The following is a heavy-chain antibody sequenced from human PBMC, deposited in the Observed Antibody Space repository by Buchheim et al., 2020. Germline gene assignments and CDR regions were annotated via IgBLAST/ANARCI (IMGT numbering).Heavy chain of an antibody. CDR1: GFTFSSYG. CDR3: AKDSPAYYYYYGMDV. D-gene: IGHD2-2*01. J-gene: IGHJ6*02. Sequence: QVQLVESGGGVVQPGRSLRLSCAASGFTFSSYGMHWVRQAPGKGLEWVAVISYDGSNKYYADSVKGRFTISRDNSKKTLYLQMNSLRAEDTAVYYCAKDSPAYYYYYGMDVWGQGTT. V-gene: IGHV3-30*18. CDR2: ISYDGSNK.